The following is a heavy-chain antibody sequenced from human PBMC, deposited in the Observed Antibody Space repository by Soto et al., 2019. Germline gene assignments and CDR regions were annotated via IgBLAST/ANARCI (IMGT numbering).Heavy chain of an antibody. CDR3: AKHRYCSGECSEGFAI. CDR2: ISGRGDTI. D-gene: IGHD2-15*01. V-gene: IGHV3-23*01. CDR1: GFIFSSYA. J-gene: IGHJ4*02. Sequence: EVQLLESGGGLVQPGGSLRLSCAASGFIFSSYAMNWDRQAPGKGLDWVSGISGRGDTIHYADSVKGRLTISRDNAQNTLYLQMNRLKAEVTAVYYCAKHRYCSGECSEGFAIWCQGTLVIVSS.